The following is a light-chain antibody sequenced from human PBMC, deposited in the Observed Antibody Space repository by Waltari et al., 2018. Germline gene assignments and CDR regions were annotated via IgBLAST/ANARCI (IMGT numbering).Light chain of an antibody. V-gene: IGKV3-15*01. CDR1: QSVRSN. CDR3: QQYNNWPPWT. J-gene: IGKJ1*01. CDR2: GAS. Sequence: EIVMTQSPATLSVSPGERATLSCRARQSVRSNLAWYQQKPGQPPRLLIYGASTRATGIPARFSGSGSGTEFTLTISSLQSEDFALYYCQQYNNWPPWTFGQGTKVEIK.